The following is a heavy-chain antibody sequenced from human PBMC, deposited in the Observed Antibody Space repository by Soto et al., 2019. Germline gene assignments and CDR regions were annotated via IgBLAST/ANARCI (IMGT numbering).Heavy chain of an antibody. CDR1: GFTFSNAW. J-gene: IGHJ6*02. V-gene: IGHV3-15*07. CDR3: TTEGSGSGWYNYYYYGMDV. CDR2: IKSKTDGGTT. Sequence: GGSLRLSCAASGFTFSNAWMNWVRQAPGKGLEWVGRIKSKTDGGTTDYAAPVKGRFTISRDDSKNTLYLQMNSLKTEDPAVYYCTTEGSGSGWYNYYYYGMDVWGQGTTVTVSS. D-gene: IGHD6-19*01.